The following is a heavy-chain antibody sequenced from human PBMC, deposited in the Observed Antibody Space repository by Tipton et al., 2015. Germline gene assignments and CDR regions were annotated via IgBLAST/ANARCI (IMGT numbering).Heavy chain of an antibody. Sequence: TLSLTCTVSGGSISSDYWTWIRQPPGRGLEWIGNIFHSGTTNYNPSLRSRVTISIDTSNNQFSLRLTSVTAADTAVYYCARDSSSLYTGTYFFADWGQGTLVTVSS. CDR3: ARDSSSLYTGTYFFAD. D-gene: IGHD1-26*01. V-gene: IGHV4-59*01. CDR1: GGSISSDY. J-gene: IGHJ4*02. CDR2: IFHSGTT.